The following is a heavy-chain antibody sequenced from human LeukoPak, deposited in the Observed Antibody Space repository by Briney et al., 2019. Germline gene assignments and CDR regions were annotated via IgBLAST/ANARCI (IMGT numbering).Heavy chain of an antibody. J-gene: IGHJ6*03. V-gene: IGHV1-8*03. CDR1: GYTFTSYD. D-gene: IGHD4-17*01. CDR2: MNPNSGNT. CDR3: ARGVRGRATVTRYYYYYMDV. Sequence: ASVKVSCKASGYTFTSYDINWVRQATGQGLEWMGWMNPNSGNTGYAQKFQGRVTITRNTSINTAYMQLSSLRSEDTAVYYCARGVRGRATVTRYYYYYMDVWGKGTTVTVSS.